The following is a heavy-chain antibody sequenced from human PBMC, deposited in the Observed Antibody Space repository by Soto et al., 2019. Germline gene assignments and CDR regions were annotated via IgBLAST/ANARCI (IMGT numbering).Heavy chain of an antibody. CDR2: IYHSGST. CDR1: GGSISSSNW. Sequence: SETLSLTCAVSGGSISSSNWWSWVRQLPGKGLEWIGEIYHSGSTNYNPSLKSRVTISVDRSKNQFSLKLSSVTAADTAVYYCARDLVPAAGSYYYYYGMDVWGQGTTVT. CDR3: ARDLVPAAGSYYYYYGMDV. D-gene: IGHD6-13*01. J-gene: IGHJ6*02. V-gene: IGHV4-4*02.